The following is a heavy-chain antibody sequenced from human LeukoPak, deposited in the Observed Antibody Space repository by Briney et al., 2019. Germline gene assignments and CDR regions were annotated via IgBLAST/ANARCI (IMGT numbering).Heavy chain of an antibody. CDR2: IYWNDDK. D-gene: IGHD3-10*01. CDR1: GFSLGTSGVG. J-gene: IGHJ4*02. Sequence: SGPTLVKPTQTLTLTCTFSGFSLGTSGVGVGWIRQPPGKALEWLALIYWNDDKRYSPSLKSRLTITKDTSKNQVVLTMTNMDPVDTATYYCARFITMVRGVIQRDFDYWGQGTLVTVSS. V-gene: IGHV2-5*01. CDR3: ARFITMVRGVIQRDFDY.